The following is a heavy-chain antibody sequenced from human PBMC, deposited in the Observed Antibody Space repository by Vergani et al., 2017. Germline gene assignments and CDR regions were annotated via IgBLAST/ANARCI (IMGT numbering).Heavy chain of an antibody. CDR1: GFTFDDYA. V-gene: IGHV3-9*01. Sequence: EVQLVESGGGLVQPGRSLRLSCAASGFTFDDYAMHWVRQAPGKGLEWVSGISWNSGSIGYADSVKGRFTISRDNAKNSLYLQMNSLRAEDTALYYCAKSVVEWELERGGDYWGQGTLVTVSS. CDR2: ISWNSGSI. D-gene: IGHD1-26*01. J-gene: IGHJ4*02. CDR3: AKSVVEWELERGGDY.